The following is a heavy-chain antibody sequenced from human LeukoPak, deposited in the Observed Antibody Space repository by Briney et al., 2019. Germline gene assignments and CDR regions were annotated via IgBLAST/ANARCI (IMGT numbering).Heavy chain of an antibody. CDR2: MNPSGGST. Sequence: EWMGIMNPSGGSTSYAQKFQGRVTMTRDTSTSTVYMELSSLRSEDTAVYYCARVNSGSFDYWGQGTLVTVSS. CDR3: ARVNSGSFDY. J-gene: IGHJ4*02. V-gene: IGHV1-46*01. D-gene: IGHD1-26*01.